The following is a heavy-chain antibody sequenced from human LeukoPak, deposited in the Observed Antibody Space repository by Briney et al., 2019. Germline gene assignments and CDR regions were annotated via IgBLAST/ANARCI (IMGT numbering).Heavy chain of an antibody. Sequence: PVRAPRLSCAAPVVTSSSHAMYSVPHAPGKRLGRVALISYERSNKYYTHTLRGGFTISRDNFKNALYLQMHTPRAEDTAVYNCARAIGIYTAMVTWGQGTLVTVSS. CDR1: VVTSSSHA. CDR2: ISYERSNK. V-gene: IGHV3-30*10. CDR3: ARAIGIYTAMVT. D-gene: IGHD5-18*01. J-gene: IGHJ4*02.